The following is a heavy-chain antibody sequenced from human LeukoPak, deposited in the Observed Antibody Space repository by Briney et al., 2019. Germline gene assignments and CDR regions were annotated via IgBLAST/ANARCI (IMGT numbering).Heavy chain of an antibody. D-gene: IGHD6-19*01. CDR3: ARDVWTGVAVSDY. V-gene: IGHV3-7*01. J-gene: IGHJ4*02. CDR2: IKEDGSIQ. CDR1: GFTFSSYW. Sequence: GGSLRLSCVASGFTFSSYWMTWVRQAPGKGLEWLANIKEDGSIQYYLDSVRGRFTISRDNTKTSVYLQLNSLRADDTAVYYCARDVWTGVAVSDYWGQGTLVTVSS.